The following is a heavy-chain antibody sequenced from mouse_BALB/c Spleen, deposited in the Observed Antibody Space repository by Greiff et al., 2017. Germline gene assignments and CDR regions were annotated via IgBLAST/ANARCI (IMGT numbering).Heavy chain of an antibody. CDR3: ARRGYGNYRAMDY. V-gene: IGHV3-2*02. CDR2: ISYSGST. CDR1: GYSITSDYA. Sequence: EVQLQQSGPGLVKPSQSLSLTCTVTGYSITSDYAWNWIRQFPGNKLEWMGYISYSGSTSYNPSLKSRISITRVTSKNQFFLQLNSVTTEDTATYYCARRGYGNYRAMDYWGQGTSVTVSS. J-gene: IGHJ4*01. D-gene: IGHD2-1*01.